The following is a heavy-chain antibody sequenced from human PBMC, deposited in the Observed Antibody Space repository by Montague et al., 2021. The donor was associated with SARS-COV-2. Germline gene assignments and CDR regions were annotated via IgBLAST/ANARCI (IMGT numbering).Heavy chain of an antibody. CDR3: ARVNKGYYQYPGGLSWFDP. V-gene: IGHV4-34*01. J-gene: IGHJ5*01. Sequence: SETLSFTCAVYGGSITESSWTWIRQVPGKGLEWLGEVDPRGGATHRPSLRDRLTVSVDRPKNQVSLSLTSVNAADTAVYFCARVNKGYYQYPGGLSWFDPWGQGTLVIVST. CDR2: VDPRGGA. D-gene: IGHD3-10*01. CDR1: GGSITESS.